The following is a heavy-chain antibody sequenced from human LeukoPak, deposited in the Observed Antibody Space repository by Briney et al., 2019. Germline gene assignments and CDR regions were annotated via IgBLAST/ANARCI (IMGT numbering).Heavy chain of an antibody. Sequence: SETLSLTCTVSGGSISSYYWSWIRQPAGKGLEWIGRIYTSGSTNYNPSLKSRVTMSVDTSKNQLSLKLSSVTAADTAVYYCARDVRYCSGGSCYYYYYGMDVWGQGTTVTVSS. J-gene: IGHJ6*02. CDR2: IYTSGST. CDR3: ARDVRYCSGGSCYYYYYGMDV. D-gene: IGHD2-15*01. V-gene: IGHV4-4*07. CDR1: GGSISSYY.